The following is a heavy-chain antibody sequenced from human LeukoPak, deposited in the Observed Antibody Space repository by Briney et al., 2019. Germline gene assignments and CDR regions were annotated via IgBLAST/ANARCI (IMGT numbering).Heavy chain of an antibody. J-gene: IGHJ4*02. Sequence: GASVKVSCKASGGTFSSYAISWVRQAPGQGLEWMGGIIPIFGTANYAQKFQGRVTITADESTSTAYMELSSLRSEDTAVYYCAALLWFGDQPPFDYWGQGTLVTVSS. D-gene: IGHD3-10*01. CDR1: GGTFSSYA. CDR3: AALLWFGDQPPFDY. CDR2: IIPIFGTA. V-gene: IGHV1-69*13.